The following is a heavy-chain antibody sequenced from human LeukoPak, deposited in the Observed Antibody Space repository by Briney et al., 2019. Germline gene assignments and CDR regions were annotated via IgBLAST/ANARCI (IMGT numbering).Heavy chain of an antibody. CDR3: ARDIYSGYDLEGYYFDY. CDR1: GFTFSSYA. J-gene: IGHJ4*02. D-gene: IGHD5-12*01. V-gene: IGHV3-30-3*01. Sequence: GGSLRLSCAASGFTFSSYAMHWVRQAPGKGLEWVAVISYDGSNKYYADSVKGRFTISRDNSKNTLYLRMNSLRAEDTAVYYCARDIYSGYDLEGYYFDYWGQGTLVTVSS. CDR2: ISYDGSNK.